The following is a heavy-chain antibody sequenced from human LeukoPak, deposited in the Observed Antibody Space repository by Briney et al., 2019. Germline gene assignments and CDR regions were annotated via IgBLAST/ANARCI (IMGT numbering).Heavy chain of an antibody. CDR2: IYYTGST. Sequence: SETLPLTCTVSGGSISSSSYYWGWIRQPPGEGLEWIGSIYYTGSTYYSPSLKSRVTISADTSKNEFSLKLSSVTAADTAVYYCTSEISSASNYWGQGTLVTVPS. V-gene: IGHV4-39*01. CDR1: GGSISSSSYY. D-gene: IGHD6-6*01. CDR3: TSEISSASNY. J-gene: IGHJ4*02.